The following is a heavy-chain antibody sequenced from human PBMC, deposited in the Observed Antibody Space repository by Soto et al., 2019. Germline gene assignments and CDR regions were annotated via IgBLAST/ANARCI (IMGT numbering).Heavy chain of an antibody. CDR1: GFTFSSYA. CDR3: TRRGSGSYYDY. J-gene: IGHJ4*02. Sequence: EVQLLESGGGLVQPGGSLRLSCAASGFTFSSYAMRWVRQAPVKGLEWVSAISGSSGSTYYADSVKGRFTISRDNSKNTLYLQMNSLKAEDTAEYYCTRRGSGSYYDYWGQGTLVTVSS. D-gene: IGHD1-26*01. V-gene: IGHV3-23*01. CDR2: ISGSSGST.